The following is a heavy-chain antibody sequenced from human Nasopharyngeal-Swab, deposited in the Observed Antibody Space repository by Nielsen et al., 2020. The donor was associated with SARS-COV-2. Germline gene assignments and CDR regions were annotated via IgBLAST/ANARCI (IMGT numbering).Heavy chain of an antibody. CDR3: AATSVLRFLEWLNNWFDP. V-gene: IGHV4-39*01. J-gene: IGHJ5*02. CDR2: TYYSWST. D-gene: IGHD3-3*01. Sequence: SETLSLTCTVSGGSISSSSYYWGWIRQPPGKGLEWIGSTYYSWSTYYNPSPKSRVTISVDTSKNQFSLKLSSVTAADTAVYYCAATSVLRFLEWLNNWFDPWGQGTLVTVSS. CDR1: GGSISSSSYY.